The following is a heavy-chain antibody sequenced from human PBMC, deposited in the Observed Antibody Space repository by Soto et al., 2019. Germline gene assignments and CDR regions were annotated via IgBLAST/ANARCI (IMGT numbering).Heavy chain of an antibody. CDR1: GGSISSSSYY. J-gene: IGHJ4*02. D-gene: IGHD5-12*01. CDR2: IYYSGST. CDR3: ARLGYSGYDHLNPFDY. Sequence: SETLSLTCTVSGGSISSSSYYWGWIRQPPGKGLEWIGSIYYSGSTYYNPSLKSRVTISVDTSKNQFSLKLSSVAAADTAVYYCARLGYSGYDHLNPFDYWGQGTLVTVSS. V-gene: IGHV4-39*01.